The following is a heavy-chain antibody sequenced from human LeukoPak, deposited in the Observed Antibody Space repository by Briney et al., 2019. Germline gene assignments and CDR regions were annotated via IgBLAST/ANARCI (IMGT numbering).Heavy chain of an antibody. CDR3: ASPEGY. CDR2: INHSGST. Sequence: SETLSLTCAVYGGSFSGYYWSWIRQPPGKGLEWIGEINHSGSTNYNPSLKSRVTISVDTSKNQFPLKLSSVTAADTAVYYCASPEGYWGQGTLVTVSS. J-gene: IGHJ4*02. V-gene: IGHV4-34*01. CDR1: GGSFSGYY.